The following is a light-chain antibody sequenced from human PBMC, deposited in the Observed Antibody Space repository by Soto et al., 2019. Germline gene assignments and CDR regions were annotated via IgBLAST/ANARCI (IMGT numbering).Light chain of an antibody. CDR1: SSNIGAGYD. CDR2: GNS. V-gene: IGLV1-40*01. J-gene: IGLJ2*01. CDR3: QSYDSSLSGVV. Sequence: QAVVTQPPSVSGAPGQRVTISCTGSSSNIGAGYDVHWYQQLPGTAPKLLIYGNSNRPSGVPDRFSGSKSGTSASLASTGLQAEDEAGYYCQSYDSSLSGVVFCGGSKLTVL.